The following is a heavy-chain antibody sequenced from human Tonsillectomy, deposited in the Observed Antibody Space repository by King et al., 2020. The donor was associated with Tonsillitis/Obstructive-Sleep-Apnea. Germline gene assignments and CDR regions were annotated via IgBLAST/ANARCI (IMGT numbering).Heavy chain of an antibody. J-gene: IGHJ2*01. CDR2: IKQDGSER. CDR1: GFTFSAYW. V-gene: IGHV3-7*03. Sequence: VQLVESGGDLVQPGGSLRLSCAASGFTFSAYWMYWVRQAPGKGLEWMANIKQDGSERYYADSVKGRFTISRDNAKNSLYLQMNSLRAEDTAVYYCARDKAGGWYFDIWGRGTLVTVSS. D-gene: IGHD3-10*01. CDR3: ARDKAGGWYFDI.